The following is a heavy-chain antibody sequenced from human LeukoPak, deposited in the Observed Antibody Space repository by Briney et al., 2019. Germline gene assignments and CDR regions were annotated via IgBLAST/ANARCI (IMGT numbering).Heavy chain of an antibody. CDR1: GGSISNSDYY. V-gene: IGHV4-61*08. CDR2: IYYSGST. Sequence: SETLSLTCTVSGGSISNSDYYWGWIRQPPGKGLEWIGYIYYSGSTNYNPSLKSRVTISVDTSKNQFSLKLSSVTAADTAVYYCARGYYDILTGYYNQLFDYWGQGTLVTVSS. J-gene: IGHJ4*02. CDR3: ARGYYDILTGYYNQLFDY. D-gene: IGHD3-9*01.